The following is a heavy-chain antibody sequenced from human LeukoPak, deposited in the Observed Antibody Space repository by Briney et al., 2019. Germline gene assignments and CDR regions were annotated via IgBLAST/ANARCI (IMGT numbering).Heavy chain of an antibody. V-gene: IGHV3-21*01. CDR1: GFTFSTYS. CDR3: ARDNHFTMIVVVLDY. CDR2: LTTSSSYI. J-gene: IGHJ4*02. Sequence: GGSLRLSCAASGFTFSTYSMNWVRQAPGKGLEWVSSLTTSSSYIYYADSVKGRFTISRDNAENSLYLQMNSLRAEDTAVYYCARDNHFTMIVVVLDYWGQGTLVTVSS. D-gene: IGHD3-22*01.